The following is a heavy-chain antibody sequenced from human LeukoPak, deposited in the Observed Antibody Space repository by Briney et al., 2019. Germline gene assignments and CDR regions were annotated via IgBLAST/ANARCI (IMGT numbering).Heavy chain of an antibody. D-gene: IGHD2-2*01. Sequence: GGSLKLSCAASGFTFSSYSMNWVRQAPGKGLEWVSSISSSSSYIYYADSVKGRFTISRDNAKNSLYLQMNSLRAEDTAVYYCARVVTSPPLFVIDYWGQGTLVTVSS. J-gene: IGHJ4*02. CDR3: ARVVTSPPLFVIDY. CDR1: GFTFSSYS. V-gene: IGHV3-21*01. CDR2: ISSSSSYI.